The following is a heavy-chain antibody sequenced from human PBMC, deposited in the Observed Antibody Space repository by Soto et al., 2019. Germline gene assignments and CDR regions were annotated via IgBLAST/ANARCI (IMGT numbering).Heavy chain of an antibody. V-gene: IGHV1-8*01. J-gene: IGHJ4*02. CDR2: MVPDSGRT. D-gene: IGHD3-10*01. CDR1: GYTSLNHD. CDR3: ARGDQFGFGVDY. Sequence: ASVKVSCKASGYTSLNHDINWVRQAPGQGLEWMGWMVPDSGRTGYAKKYQGRVTMTRNTSTSTAYMELNSLTNEDTAVYYCARGDQFGFGVDYWGQGTPVTVSS.